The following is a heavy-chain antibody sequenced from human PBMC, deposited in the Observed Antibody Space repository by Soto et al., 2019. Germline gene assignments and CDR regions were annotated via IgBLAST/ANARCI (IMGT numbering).Heavy chain of an antibody. CDR2: VYYSGTT. CDR3: ARTTAVPNTLRSRYFFDY. V-gene: IGHV4-61*01. D-gene: IGHD4-17*01. CDR1: GGSVSAKTYY. Sequence: SETLSLTFSVSGGSVSAKTYYWSWIRQPPGKRLGWIGYVYYSGTTNYNPSLKSRVTISVDLSKNRFSLRLSSVTTADTALYYCARTTAVPNTLRSRYFFDYWGQGTLVTVSS. J-gene: IGHJ4*02.